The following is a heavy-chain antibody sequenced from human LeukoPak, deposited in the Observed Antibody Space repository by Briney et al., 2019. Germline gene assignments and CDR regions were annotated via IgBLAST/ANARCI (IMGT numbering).Heavy chain of an antibody. CDR3: ARGGGDYCFDY. D-gene: IGHD2-21*02. CDR1: GSTFSNYA. J-gene: IGHJ4*02. Sequence: GGSLRLSCAASGSTFSNYAMSWVRQAPGKGLEWVSAISRSGGSTYYADSVKGRFTISRDNSKNTLYLQMNSLGAEDTAVYFCARGGGDYCFDYWGQGALVTVSS. V-gene: IGHV3-23*01. CDR2: ISRSGGST.